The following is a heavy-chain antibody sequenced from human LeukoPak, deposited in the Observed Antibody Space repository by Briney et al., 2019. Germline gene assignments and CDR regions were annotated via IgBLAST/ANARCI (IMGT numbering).Heavy chain of an antibody. J-gene: IGHJ6*02. CDR3: AREEMTTVGASYYFFALDV. V-gene: IGHV3-66*02. Sequence: GGSLRLSCAASGFTVSSNYMTWVRQPPGKGPEWISIMFSGGITYHADSVKGRFTISRDNSKNTLYLQMNSLRPDDTAVYYCAREEMTTVGASYYFFALDVWGQGTTVTVSS. CDR1: GFTVSSNY. D-gene: IGHD4-11*01. CDR2: MFSGGIT.